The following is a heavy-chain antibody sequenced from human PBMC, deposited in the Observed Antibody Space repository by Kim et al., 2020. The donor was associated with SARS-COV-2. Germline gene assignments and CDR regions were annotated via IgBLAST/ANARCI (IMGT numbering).Heavy chain of an antibody. J-gene: IGHJ5*02. CDR3: ARGTGAVAGTGWFDP. V-gene: IGHV4-34*01. Sequence: PPHRSRVTISVDPSRNQCSLKLSSVTAADTAVYYCARGTGAVAGTGWFDPWGQGTLVTVSS. D-gene: IGHD6-19*01.